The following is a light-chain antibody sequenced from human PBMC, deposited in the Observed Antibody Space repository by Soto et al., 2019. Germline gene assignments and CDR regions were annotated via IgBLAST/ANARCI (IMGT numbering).Light chain of an antibody. J-gene: IGKJ1*01. CDR1: QSVGTC. CDR2: GAS. CDR3: QQCSNGPRT. V-gene: IGKV3-11*01. Sequence: EIVLTQSPATLSLSPGERATLSCRASQSVGTCLAWYQQKVGQAPRLLIFGASNRAAGIPARFSGSGSGTDFTLTISLESEDFAVYYCQQCSNGPRTFGQGTKVDIK.